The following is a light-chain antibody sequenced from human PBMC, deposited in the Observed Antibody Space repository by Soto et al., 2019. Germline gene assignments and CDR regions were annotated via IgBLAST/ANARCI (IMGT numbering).Light chain of an antibody. CDR3: RSYAGSNNVV. CDR2: EVS. CDR1: SSDVGDYNY. V-gene: IGLV2-8*01. Sequence: QSALTQPPSASGSPGQSVTISCTGTSSDVGDYNYVSWYQQHPGKAPKLMIYEVSKRPSGVPDRFSGSKSGNTASLTVSGLQAEDEADYYCRSYAGSNNVVFGGGTKLTVL. J-gene: IGLJ2*01.